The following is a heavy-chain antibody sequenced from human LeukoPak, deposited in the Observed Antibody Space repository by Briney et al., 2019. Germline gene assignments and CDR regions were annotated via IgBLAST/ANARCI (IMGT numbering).Heavy chain of an antibody. D-gene: IGHD2-2*01. CDR3: ARQGIVVVPAAMLALDYFDY. CDR1: GGSISSYY. Sequence: SETLSLTCTVSGGSISSYYWSWIRQPAGKGLEWIGRIYTSGSTNYNPSLKSRVTMSVDTSKNQFSLKLSSVTAAATAVYYCARQGIVVVPAAMLALDYFDYWGQGTLVTVSS. CDR2: IYTSGST. V-gene: IGHV4-4*07. J-gene: IGHJ4*02.